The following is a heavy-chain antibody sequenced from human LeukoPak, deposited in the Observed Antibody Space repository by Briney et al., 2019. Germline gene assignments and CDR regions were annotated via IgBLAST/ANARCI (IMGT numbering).Heavy chain of an antibody. V-gene: IGHV3-23*01. CDR3: AKDRRVFNYYDSSGPEGY. Sequence: GGSLRLSCAASGFTFSSYAMSWVRQAPGKGLEWVSAISGSGGSTYYADSVKGRFTISRDNSKNTLYLQMNSLRAEDTAVYYCAKDRRVFNYYDSSGPEGYWGQGTLVTVSS. CDR1: GFTFSSYA. J-gene: IGHJ4*02. D-gene: IGHD3-22*01. CDR2: ISGSGGST.